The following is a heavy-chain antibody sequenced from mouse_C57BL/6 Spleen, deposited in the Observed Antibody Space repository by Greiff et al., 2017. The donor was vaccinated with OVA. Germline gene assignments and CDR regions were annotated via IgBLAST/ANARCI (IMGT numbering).Heavy chain of an antibody. Sequence: EVQLQQSGPELVKPGASVKISCKASGYSFTGYYMNWVKQSPEKSLEWIGEINPSTGGTTYNQKFKAKATLTVDKSSSTAYMQLKSLTSEDSAVYCCARDGYDPLAYWGQGTLVTVSA. J-gene: IGHJ3*01. V-gene: IGHV1-42*01. CDR3: ARDGYDPLAY. CDR1: GYSFTGYY. CDR2: INPSTGGT. D-gene: IGHD2-2*01.